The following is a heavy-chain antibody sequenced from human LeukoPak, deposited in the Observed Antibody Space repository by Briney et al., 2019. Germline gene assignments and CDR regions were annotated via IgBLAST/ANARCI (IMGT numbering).Heavy chain of an antibody. CDR3: ASESSGYYYYYYYGMDV. V-gene: IGHV3-21*01. CDR1: GFTFSSYS. Sequence: GGSLRLSCAASGFTFSSYSMNWVRQAPGKGLEWASSISSSSSYIYYADSVKGRFTISRDNAKNSLYLQMNSLRAEDTAVYYCASESSGYYYYYYYGMDVWGQGTTVTVSS. J-gene: IGHJ6*02. CDR2: ISSSSSYI. D-gene: IGHD3-22*01.